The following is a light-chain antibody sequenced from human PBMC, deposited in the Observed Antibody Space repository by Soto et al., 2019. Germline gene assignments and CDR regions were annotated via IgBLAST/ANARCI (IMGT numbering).Light chain of an antibody. CDR1: SSDVGGSNY. CDR2: DVS. CDR3: SSYTSSSTYV. V-gene: IGLV2-14*03. J-gene: IGLJ1*01. Sequence: QSALTQPASVSGSPGQSITISCTGTSSDVGGSNYVSWYQQHPGKATKLIIFDVSHRPSGFSNRFSGSKSGNTASLTISGLQAEDEADYYCSSYTSSSTYVFGTGTKVTVL.